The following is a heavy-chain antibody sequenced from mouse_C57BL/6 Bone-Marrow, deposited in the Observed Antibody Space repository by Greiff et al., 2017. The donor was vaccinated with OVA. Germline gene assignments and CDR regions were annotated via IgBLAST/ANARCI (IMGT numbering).Heavy chain of an antibody. CDR3: VRGGPTGFFAY. V-gene: IGHV10-1*01. D-gene: IGHD4-1*01. Sequence: EVQLVESGGGLVQPKGSLKLSCAASGFSFNTYAMNWVRQAPGKGLEWVARIRSKSNNYATYYADSVKDRFTISRDDSESMLYLQMNNLKAEDTAMYYCVRGGPTGFFAYWGQGTLVTVSA. CDR2: IRSKSNNYAT. J-gene: IGHJ3*01. CDR1: GFSFNTYA.